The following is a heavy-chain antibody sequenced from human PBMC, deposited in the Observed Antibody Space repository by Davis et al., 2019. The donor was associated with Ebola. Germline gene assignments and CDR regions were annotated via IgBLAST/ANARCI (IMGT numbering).Heavy chain of an antibody. D-gene: IGHD6-6*01. CDR1: GFTFSSYW. CDR2: IKQDGSEK. Sequence: GGSLRLSCAASGFTFSSYWMSWVRQAPGKGLEWVANIKQDGSEKYYADSVKGRFTISRDNAKNSLYLQMNSLRAEDTALYYCTHLSSSSAWGQGTLVTVSS. V-gene: IGHV3-7*03. J-gene: IGHJ5*02. CDR3: THLSSSSA.